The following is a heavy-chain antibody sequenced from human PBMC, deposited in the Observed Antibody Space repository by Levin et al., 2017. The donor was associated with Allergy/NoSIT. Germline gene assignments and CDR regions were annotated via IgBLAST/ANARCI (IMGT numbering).Heavy chain of an antibody. J-gene: IGHJ4*02. Sequence: GGSLRLSCAASGFTFSSYSMNWVRQAPGKGLEWVSYISSSSSTIYYADSVKGRFTISRDNAKNSLYLQMNSLRAEDTAVYYCARRLGDYFDWLLGPCDYWGQGTLVTVSS. V-gene: IGHV3-48*01. CDR1: GFTFSSYS. CDR3: ARRLGDYFDWLLGPCDY. CDR2: ISSSSSTI. D-gene: IGHD3-9*01.